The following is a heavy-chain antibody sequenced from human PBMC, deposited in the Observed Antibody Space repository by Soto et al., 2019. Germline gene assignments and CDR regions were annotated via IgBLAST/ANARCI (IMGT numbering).Heavy chain of an antibody. CDR3: ETWHEREHAYDV. CDR1: GLTISGKKY. CDR2: LYDVDGS. Sequence: DVQLVESGGGLIQPGESLRLSCAAFGLTISGKKYVAWVRQAPGKGLEWVSGLYDVDGSFYADSVRGRFTTSSDSSKNTVYLQMNDLRPDDTAVYYCETWHEREHAYDVWGQGTTVTVSA. J-gene: IGHJ3*01. D-gene: IGHD1-1*01. V-gene: IGHV3-53*01.